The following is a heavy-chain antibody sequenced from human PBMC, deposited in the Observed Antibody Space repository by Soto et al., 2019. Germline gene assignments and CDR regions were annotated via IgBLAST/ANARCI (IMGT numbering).Heavy chain of an antibody. CDR2: ISAFSGDA. Sequence: QVQLVQSGAEVKKPGASVKVSCKASGFAFTSYGISWVRQAPGQGLEWMGWISAFSGDANYAQKFQGRVTMTTDTSTSTAYMELRSLTSDDTAVYYCARERSNNDYWGQGNLVTVSS. CDR1: GFAFTSYG. J-gene: IGHJ4*02. V-gene: IGHV1-18*01. D-gene: IGHD4-4*01. CDR3: ARERSNNDY.